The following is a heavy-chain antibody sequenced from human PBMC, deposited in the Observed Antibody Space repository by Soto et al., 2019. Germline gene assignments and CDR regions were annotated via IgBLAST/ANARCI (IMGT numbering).Heavy chain of an antibody. CDR2: ISDYGRI. CDR3: ARGGVEPFAY. J-gene: IGHJ4*02. V-gene: IGHV3-74*01. D-gene: IGHD3-10*01. Sequence: EVQLVESGGGLVQPGGSLRLSCAASGFTFRNYWMHWVRQAPGKGLVWVSRISDYGRINYADSVKGRFTISRDDAKSEIYLQMNNLRAEDTAVYYCARGGVEPFAYWGQGALVTVSS. CDR1: GFTFRNYW.